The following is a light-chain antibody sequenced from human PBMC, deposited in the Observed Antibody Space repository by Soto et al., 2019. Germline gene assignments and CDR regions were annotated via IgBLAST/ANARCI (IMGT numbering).Light chain of an antibody. J-gene: IGKJ1*01. CDR1: QCIIDY. CDR3: KQYSRYLEA. V-gene: IGKV1-33*01. Sequence: DVQMTQAPSSLPSAVGVRVTITCQASQCIIDYFNWYNQKLGKAPKLLIYDVSNLETGVPSRFSGSGSGTDFTLNISRLQPEDIATYYWKQYSRYLEALGQGTKV. CDR2: DVS.